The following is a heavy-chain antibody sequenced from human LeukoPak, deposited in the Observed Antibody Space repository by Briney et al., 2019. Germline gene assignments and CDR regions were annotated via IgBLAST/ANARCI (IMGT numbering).Heavy chain of an antibody. CDR2: ISSTSGTI. CDR1: GFIFRSHT. Sequence: GGSLRLSCAASGFIFRSHTMNWVRQGPGKGLEWVSYISSTSGTIYYADSVKGRFTISRDNAKNSLYLQMNSLRDEDTAVYYCARDGIAVAGSYYYGMDVWGQGTTVTVSS. CDR3: ARDGIAVAGSYYYGMDV. V-gene: IGHV3-48*02. J-gene: IGHJ6*02. D-gene: IGHD6-19*01.